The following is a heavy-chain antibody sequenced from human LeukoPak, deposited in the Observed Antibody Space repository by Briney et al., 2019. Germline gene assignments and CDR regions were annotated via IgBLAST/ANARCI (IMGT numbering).Heavy chain of an antibody. CDR2: ISNNGGYT. Sequence: QAGGSLRLSCAASGFTFSSSAMSWVRQAPRKGLEWVSAISNNGGYTYYADSVQGRFTISRDNSKSTLCLQMNSLRAEDTAVYYCAKRLLFGVLMKNAMDVWGQGTTVTVSS. V-gene: IGHV3-23*01. J-gene: IGHJ6*02. CDR1: GFTFSSSA. D-gene: IGHD3-3*01. CDR3: AKRLLFGVLMKNAMDV.